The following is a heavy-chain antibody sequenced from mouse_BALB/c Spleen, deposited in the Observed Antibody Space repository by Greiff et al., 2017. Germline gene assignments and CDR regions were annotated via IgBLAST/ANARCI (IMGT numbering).Heavy chain of an antibody. J-gene: IGHJ1*01. V-gene: IGHV5-17*02. CDR1: GFTFSSFG. CDR3: ARPYGNNWYFDV. CDR2: ISSGSSTI. D-gene: IGHD1-1*01. Sequence: EVKLMESGGGLVQPGGSRKLSCAASGFTFSSFGMHWVRQAPEKGLEWVAYISSGSSTIYYADTVKGRFTISRDNPKNTLFLQMTSLRSEDTAMYYCARPYGNNWYFDVWGAGTTVTVSS.